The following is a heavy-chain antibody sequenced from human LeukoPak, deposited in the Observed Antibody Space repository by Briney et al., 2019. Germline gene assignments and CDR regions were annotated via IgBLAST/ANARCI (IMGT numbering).Heavy chain of an antibody. CDR2: ISVSGGST. CDR3: ARAFDTSWDYYYMDV. CDR1: GFTFSSYA. V-gene: IGHV3-23*01. D-gene: IGHD2-2*01. Sequence: GGSLRLSCAASGFTFSSYAMSWVRQAPGKGLEWVSTISVSGGSTYYADSVKGRFTISRDNSKNTLYLQMNSLRAEDTAVYYCARAFDTSWDYYYMDVWGKGTTVTVSS. J-gene: IGHJ6*03.